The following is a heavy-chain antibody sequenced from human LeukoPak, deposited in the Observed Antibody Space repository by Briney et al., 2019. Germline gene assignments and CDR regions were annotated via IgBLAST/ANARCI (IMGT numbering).Heavy chain of an antibody. CDR3: AKWGSGSYYKGSFDY. D-gene: IGHD3-10*01. CDR1: GFTFSSYA. V-gene: IGHV3-23*01. J-gene: IGHJ4*02. CDR2: IIGSGENT. Sequence: GGSLRLSCAASGFTFSSYAMSWVRQAPGKGLEWVSTIIGSGENTYYADSVKGRFTISRDNSKNTLYLQMYSLRVEDTAVYYCAKWGSGSYYKGSFDYWGQGTLVTASS.